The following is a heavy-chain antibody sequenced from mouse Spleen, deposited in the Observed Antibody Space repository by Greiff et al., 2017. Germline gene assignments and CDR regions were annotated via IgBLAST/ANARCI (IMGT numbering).Heavy chain of an antibody. D-gene: IGHD2-1*01. CDR3: AKYGNGFDY. V-gene: IGHV1-7*01. CDR2: INPSTGYT. CDR1: GYTFTSYW. Sequence: VQLQQSGAELAKPGASVKMSCKASGYTFTSYWMHWVKQRPGQGLEWIGYINPSTGYTEYNQKFKDKATLTADKSSSTAYMQLSSLTSEDSAVYYCAKYGNGFDYWGQGTTLTVSS. J-gene: IGHJ2*01.